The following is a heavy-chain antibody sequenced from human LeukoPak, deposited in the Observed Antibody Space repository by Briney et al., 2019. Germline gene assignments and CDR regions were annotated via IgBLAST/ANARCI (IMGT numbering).Heavy chain of an antibody. CDR1: GGSISSYY. Sequence: SETLSLTCTVSGGSISSYYWTWIRQPPGKGLEWIGYIYHRGTANYNPSLKSRVTVSVDTSKNQFSLTLSSVTAADAAVYYCARAGDYYVSGSYLGYWGQGTLVTVSS. J-gene: IGHJ4*02. D-gene: IGHD3-10*01. CDR3: ARAGDYYVSGSYLGY. CDR2: IYHRGTA. V-gene: IGHV4-59*01.